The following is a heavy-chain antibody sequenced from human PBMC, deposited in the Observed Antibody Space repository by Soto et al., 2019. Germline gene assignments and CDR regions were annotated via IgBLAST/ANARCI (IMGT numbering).Heavy chain of an antibody. CDR3: ARDDSSGYYLP. CDR1: GYTFTSYY. CDR2: INPSGGST. D-gene: IGHD3-22*01. V-gene: IGHV1-46*01. J-gene: IGHJ5*02. Sequence: ASVQVSCKASGYTFTSYYMHGVRQAPGQGLEWMGIINPSGGSTSYAQKFQGRVTMTRDTSTSTVYMELSSLRSEDTAVYYCARDDSSGYYLPWGQGTLVTVSS.